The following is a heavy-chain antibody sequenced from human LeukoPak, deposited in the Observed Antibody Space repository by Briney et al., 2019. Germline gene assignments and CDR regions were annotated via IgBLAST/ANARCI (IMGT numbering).Heavy chain of an antibody. Sequence: SQTLSLTCTVSGGSISSGGYYWSWIRQHPGKGLEWIGYIYYSGSTYYNPSLKSRVTISVDTSKNQFSLKLSSVTAADTAVYYCARESKSWVRGVTNFDYWGQGTLVTVSS. J-gene: IGHJ4*02. CDR1: GGSISSGGYY. CDR3: ARESKSWVRGVTNFDY. CDR2: IYYSGST. D-gene: IGHD3-10*01. V-gene: IGHV4-31*03.